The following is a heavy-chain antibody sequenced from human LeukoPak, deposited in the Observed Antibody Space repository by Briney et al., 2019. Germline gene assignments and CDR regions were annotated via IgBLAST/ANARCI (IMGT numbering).Heavy chain of an antibody. D-gene: IGHD4-17*01. V-gene: IGHV3-53*01. CDR1: GFIVSINS. J-gene: IGHJ4*02. CDR3: ARRAGEDSQPYDY. Sequence: GGSLRLSCTVSGFIVSINSMSWVRQAPGKGLEWVSFIYSGGNTHYSDSVKGRVTISRDNSKNTLYLHMNSPRAADTAVYYCARRAGEDSQPYDYWGQGTLVTVSS. CDR2: IYSGGNT.